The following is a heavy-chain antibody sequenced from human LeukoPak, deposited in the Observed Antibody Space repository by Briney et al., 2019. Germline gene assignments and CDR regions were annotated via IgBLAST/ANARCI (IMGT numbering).Heavy chain of an antibody. Sequence: PGGSLRLSCAASGFTFSSYSMNWVRQAPGKGPEWVSSISSGNSYIYYADSVKGRFTISRDNAKNSLYLQMNSLRAEDTAVYFCARGGGLDVWGQGATVTVSS. D-gene: IGHD3-16*01. CDR3: ARGGGLDV. V-gene: IGHV3-21*04. CDR1: GFTFSSYS. J-gene: IGHJ6*02. CDR2: ISSGNSYI.